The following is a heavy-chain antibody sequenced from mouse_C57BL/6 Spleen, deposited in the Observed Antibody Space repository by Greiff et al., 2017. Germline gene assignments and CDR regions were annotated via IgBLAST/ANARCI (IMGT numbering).Heavy chain of an antibody. D-gene: IGHD2-2*01. CDR3: ARGDGYLDY. Sequence: VKLEESGPGLAQPSQSLSITCTVSGYSLTSYGVHWVRQSPGKGLEWLGVIWSGGSTDYNAAFISRLSISKDNSKSQVFFKMNSLQADDTAIYXCARGDGYLDYWGQGTTLTVSS. CDR1: GYSLTSYG. V-gene: IGHV2-2*01. J-gene: IGHJ2*01. CDR2: IWSGGST.